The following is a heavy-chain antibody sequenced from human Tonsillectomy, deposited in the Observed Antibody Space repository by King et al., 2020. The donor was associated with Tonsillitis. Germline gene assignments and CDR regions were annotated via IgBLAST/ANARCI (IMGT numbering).Heavy chain of an antibody. Sequence: VQLQESGPGLVKPSETLSLTCTVSGDSISTYYWSWIRQPPGKGLEWIGYIHFIGSTNYNPSLESRVTISVYTSKKQISLKLRSVTAADTAVYYCGRGSRQGWGSGLTFDSWGQGTLVTVSS. D-gene: IGHD3-16*01. V-gene: IGHV4-59*01. CDR2: IHFIGST. CDR3: GRGSRQGWGSGLTFDS. J-gene: IGHJ4*02. CDR1: GDSISTYY.